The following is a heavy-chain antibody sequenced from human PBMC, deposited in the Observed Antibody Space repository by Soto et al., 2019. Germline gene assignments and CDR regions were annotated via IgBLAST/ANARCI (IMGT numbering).Heavy chain of an antibody. CDR1: GYTFTSYG. Sequence: GASVKVSCKASGYTFTSYGISWVRQAPGQGLEWIGWISAYNGNTNYAQKLQGRVTMTTDTSTSTAYMELRSLRSDDTAVYYCARVSLVSITMIVVVPDRGFDYWGQGTLVTVSS. J-gene: IGHJ4*02. CDR2: ISAYNGNT. CDR3: ARVSLVSITMIVVVPDRGFDY. D-gene: IGHD3-22*01. V-gene: IGHV1-18*01.